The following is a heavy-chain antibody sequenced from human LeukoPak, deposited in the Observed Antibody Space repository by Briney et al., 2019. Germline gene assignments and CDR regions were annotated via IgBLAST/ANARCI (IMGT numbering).Heavy chain of an antibody. J-gene: IGHJ4*02. CDR1: GFTFSSYA. CDR3: AKSRAIYSSSWTPVFF. D-gene: IGHD6-13*01. CDR2: ISGSGGST. Sequence: PGGSLRLSCAASGFTFSSYAMSWVRQAPGKGLEWVSAISGSGGSTYYADSVKGRFTISRDNSKNTLYLQMNSLRAEDTAVYYCAKSRAIYSSSWTPVFFRGQGTLVTVSS. V-gene: IGHV3-23*01.